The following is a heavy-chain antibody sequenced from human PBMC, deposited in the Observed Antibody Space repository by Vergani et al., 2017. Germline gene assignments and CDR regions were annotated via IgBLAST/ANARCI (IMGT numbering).Heavy chain of an antibody. Sequence: QVQLVQAGAEVKKAGSSVKVSCKASGGNFSSYAISWVRQAPGQGLAWMGGIIPIFGTANYAQKFQGRVTSNADESTSTAYMELSSLRSEDTAVDDCASGYGSGRLGAFDIWGQGTMVTVSS. J-gene: IGHJ3*02. CDR2: IIPIFGTA. D-gene: IGHD3-10*01. V-gene: IGHV1-69*12. CDR3: ASGYGSGRLGAFDI. CDR1: GGNFSSYA.